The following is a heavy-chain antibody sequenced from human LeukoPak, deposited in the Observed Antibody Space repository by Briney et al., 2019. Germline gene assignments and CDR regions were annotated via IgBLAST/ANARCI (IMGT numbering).Heavy chain of an antibody. CDR1: GYTFTSYG. Sequence: ASVKVSCKASGYTFTSYGISWVRQAPGQGLEWMGWISAYNGNTNYAQKLQGGVTMTTDTSTSTAYMELRSLRSDDTAVYYCARGFEPEEWELLPGDYWGQGTLVTVSS. J-gene: IGHJ4*02. CDR3: ARGFEPEEWELLPGDY. D-gene: IGHD1-26*01. V-gene: IGHV1-18*01. CDR2: ISAYNGNT.